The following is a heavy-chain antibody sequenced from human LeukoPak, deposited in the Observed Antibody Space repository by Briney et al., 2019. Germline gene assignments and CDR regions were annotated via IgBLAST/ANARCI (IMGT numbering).Heavy chain of an antibody. J-gene: IGHJ4*02. Sequence: GGSLRLSCAASGFTLSDYYMDWVRQAPGKGLEWVARSRNKANSYSIAYAASVQGRFTISRDDSENSVYLQMHSLKTEDTAVYYSIRGTASGRYFEYWGQGTLVTVSS. CDR3: IRGTASGRYFEY. D-gene: IGHD1-26*01. V-gene: IGHV3-72*01. CDR2: SRNKANSYSI. CDR1: GFTLSDYY.